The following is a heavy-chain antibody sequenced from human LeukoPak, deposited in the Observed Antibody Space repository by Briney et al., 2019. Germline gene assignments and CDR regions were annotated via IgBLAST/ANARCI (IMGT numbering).Heavy chain of an antibody. CDR2: INTNTGNP. CDR3: ARGDYETHGYQTR. J-gene: IGHJ4*02. CDR1: GYIFTSYV. D-gene: IGHD3-22*01. V-gene: IGHV7-4-1*02. Sequence: ASVKVSCKASGYIFTSYVLHWVRQAPGQGLEWMGWINTNTGNPTYAQGFTGRFVFSLHTSVSTAYLQISSLKADDTAMYYCARGDYETHGYQTRWGQGTLVTVSS.